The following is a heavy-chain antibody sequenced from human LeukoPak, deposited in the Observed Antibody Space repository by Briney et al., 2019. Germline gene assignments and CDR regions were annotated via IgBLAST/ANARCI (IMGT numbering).Heavy chain of an antibody. Sequence: ASVKVSCKASGYTFTSYYMHWVRQAPGQGLEWMGIINPSGCSTSYAQKFQGRVTMSRDTSTSTVYMELSSMRSEDTAVYYCARADGWLQYPTLGYWGQGTLVTVSS. V-gene: IGHV1-46*01. J-gene: IGHJ4*02. CDR2: INPSGCST. CDR1: GYTFTSYY. D-gene: IGHD5-24*01. CDR3: ARADGWLQYPTLGY.